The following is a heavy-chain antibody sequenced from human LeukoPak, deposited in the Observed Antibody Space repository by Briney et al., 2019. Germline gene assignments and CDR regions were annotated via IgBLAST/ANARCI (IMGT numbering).Heavy chain of an antibody. Sequence: SETLSLTCTVSGGSSIGYYWNWVRQPPGEGLEWVGYTYYTGSANYNPSLESRVTISVDTSKNQFSLKLSSVTAADTAVYYCARKGYPPGDTVARTKFWYFDLWGRGTLVTVSS. D-gene: IGHD6-19*01. CDR1: GGSSIGYY. CDR2: TYYTGSA. V-gene: IGHV4-59*01. CDR3: ARKGYPPGDTVARTKFWYFDL. J-gene: IGHJ2*01.